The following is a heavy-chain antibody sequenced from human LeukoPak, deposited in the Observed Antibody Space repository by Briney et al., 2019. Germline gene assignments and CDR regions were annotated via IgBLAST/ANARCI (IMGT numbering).Heavy chain of an antibody. J-gene: IGHJ6*02. CDR3: AREGDGRVLLWFGELLRSDYYYYGMDV. CDR1: GYTFTSYG. D-gene: IGHD3-10*01. Sequence: ASVKVSCKASGYTFTSYGISWVRQAPGQGLEWMGWISDYNDNTNYAQKLQGRVTMTTDTSTSTAYMELRSLRSDDTAVYYCAREGDGRVLLWFGELLRSDYYYYGMDVWGQGTTVTVSS. V-gene: IGHV1-18*01. CDR2: ISDYNDNT.